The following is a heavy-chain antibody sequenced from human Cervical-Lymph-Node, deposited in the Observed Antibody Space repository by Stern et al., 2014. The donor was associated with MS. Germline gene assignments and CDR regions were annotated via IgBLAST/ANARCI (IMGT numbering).Heavy chain of an antibody. D-gene: IGHD1-26*01. Sequence: VQLLESGAEVKKPGASVKVSCKASGYTFTGYYMHWVRQAPGQGLEWMGRINPNSGGTNYAQKFQGRVTMTRDTSISTAYMELSRLRSDDTAVYYCARDPPSGSGGGMDVWGQGTTVTVSS. V-gene: IGHV1-2*06. CDR2: INPNSGGT. CDR1: GYTFTGYY. CDR3: ARDPPSGSGGGMDV. J-gene: IGHJ6*02.